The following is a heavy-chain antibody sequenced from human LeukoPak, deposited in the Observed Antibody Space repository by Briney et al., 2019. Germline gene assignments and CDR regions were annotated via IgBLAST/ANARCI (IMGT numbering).Heavy chain of an antibody. CDR1: GFTFSDYS. CDR3: ARDLRQYSYDSSGYVYYFGY. J-gene: IGHJ4*02. Sequence: GGSLRLSCAASGFTFSDYSMNWVRQAPGKGLEWVSSISSSSTFIYYADSVKGRFTISRDNAKNSLYLQMDSLRAEDTAVYYCARDLRQYSYDSSGYVYYFGYWGQGALVTVSS. D-gene: IGHD3-22*01. CDR2: ISSSSTFI. V-gene: IGHV3-21*01.